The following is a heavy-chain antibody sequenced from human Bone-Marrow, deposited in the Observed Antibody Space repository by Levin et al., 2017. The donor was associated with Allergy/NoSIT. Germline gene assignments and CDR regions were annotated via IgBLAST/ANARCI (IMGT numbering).Heavy chain of an antibody. V-gene: IGHV1-2*02. CDR3: ARDSSYSNYVGDYYFNY. D-gene: IGHD4-11*01. Sequence: ASVKVSCKASGYTFTGYYIHWVRQAPGQGLEWMGWINPNSGDTNYAQKFQGRVTMTRDTSISTGYMELSRLGPDDTAMYYCARDSSYSNYVGDYYFNYWGQGTLVTVSS. J-gene: IGHJ4*02. CDR2: INPNSGDT. CDR1: GYTFTGYY.